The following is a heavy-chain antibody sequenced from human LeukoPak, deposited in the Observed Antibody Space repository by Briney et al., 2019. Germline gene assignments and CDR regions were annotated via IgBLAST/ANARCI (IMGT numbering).Heavy chain of an antibody. Sequence: SETLSLTCTVSGGSISGFYWSWIRQPAGKGLEWIGRINPSGGTNYNPSLKSRVTMSTDTSSNKFSLNLRSVTAADTAVYYCAREYGDLDYWGRGTLVTVSS. CDR2: INPSGGT. V-gene: IGHV4-4*07. J-gene: IGHJ4*02. D-gene: IGHD4-17*01. CDR1: GGSISGFY. CDR3: AREYGDLDY.